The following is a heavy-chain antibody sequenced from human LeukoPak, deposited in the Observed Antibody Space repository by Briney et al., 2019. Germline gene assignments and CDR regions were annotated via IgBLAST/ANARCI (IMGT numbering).Heavy chain of an antibody. D-gene: IGHD3-22*01. CDR3: ASPGSGYLGDFDY. CDR1: GFTFSSYA. V-gene: IGHV3-30-3*01. CDR2: ISYDGSNK. J-gene: IGHJ4*02. Sequence: GGSLRLPCAASGFTFSSYAMHWVRQAPGKGLEWVAVISYDGSNKYYADSVKGRFTISRDNSKNTLYLQMNSLRAEDTAVYYCASPGSGYLGDFDYWGQGTLVTVSS.